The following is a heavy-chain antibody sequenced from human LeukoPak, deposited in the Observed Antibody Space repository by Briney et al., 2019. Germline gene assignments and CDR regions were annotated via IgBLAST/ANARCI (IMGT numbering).Heavy chain of an antibody. D-gene: IGHD5-12*01. CDR2: ISAYNGNT. CDR1: GYTFTSYG. J-gene: IGHJ3*02. Sequence: GASVKVSCKASGYTFTSYGISWVRQAPGQGLEWMGWISAYNGNTNYAQKLQGRVTMTTDTSTSTAYMGLRSLRSDDTAVYYCARYGSGYDFGGDDAFDIWGQGTMVTVSS. V-gene: IGHV1-18*01. CDR3: ARYGSGYDFGGDDAFDI.